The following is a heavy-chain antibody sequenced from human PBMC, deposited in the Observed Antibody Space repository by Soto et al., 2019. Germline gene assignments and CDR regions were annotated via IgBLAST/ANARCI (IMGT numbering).Heavy chain of an antibody. CDR1: GGSISSGVYS. V-gene: IGHV4-30-2*01. CDR2: IYQTGST. J-gene: IGHJ1*01. CDR3: ARGYYYDGGGYYFEYFQH. D-gene: IGHD3-22*01. Sequence: TLSLTCAVSGGSISSGVYSFVCIGQPPWNGLEWIGYIYQTGSTYYNPSLKSRVTISVDRSKNQFSLRLSSVTAADTAVYYCARGYYYDGGGYYFEYFQHWGQGTPVTVSS.